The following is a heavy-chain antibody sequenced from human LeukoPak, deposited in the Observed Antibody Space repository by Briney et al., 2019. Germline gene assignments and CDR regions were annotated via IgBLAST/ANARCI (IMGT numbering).Heavy chain of an antibody. CDR3: AREIRGYSSSWSFDY. CDR2: IWYDGSDK. Sequence: GRSLRLSCAASGFTFSNYGMHWVRQAPGKGLEWVAVIWYDGSDKYYADSVKGRFTISRDNAKNSLYLQMNSLRAEDTAVYYCAREIRGYSSSWSFDYWGQGTLVTVSS. V-gene: IGHV3-33*01. D-gene: IGHD6-13*01. J-gene: IGHJ4*02. CDR1: GFTFSNYG.